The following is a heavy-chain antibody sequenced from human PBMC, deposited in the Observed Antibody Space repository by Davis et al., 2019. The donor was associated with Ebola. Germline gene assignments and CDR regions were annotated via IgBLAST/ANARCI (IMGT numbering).Heavy chain of an antibody. D-gene: IGHD2-21*01. J-gene: IGHJ4*02. Sequence: ASVKVSCKASGYTFTGYYMHWVRQAPGQGLEWMGWISAYNGNTNYAQKLQGRVTMTTDTSTSTAYMELRSLRSDDTAVYYCARANEVVVIATTSYYFDYWGQGTLVTVSS. CDR1: GYTFTGYY. CDR3: ARANEVVVIATTSYYFDY. CDR2: ISAYNGNT. V-gene: IGHV1-18*04.